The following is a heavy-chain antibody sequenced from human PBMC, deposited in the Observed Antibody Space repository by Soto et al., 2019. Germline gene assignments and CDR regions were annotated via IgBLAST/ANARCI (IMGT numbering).Heavy chain of an antibody. J-gene: IGHJ4*02. V-gene: IGHV4-4*02. CDR1: GASISSTSSGDW. D-gene: IGHD1-26*01. CDR3: AKMVGATLVDY. CDR2: IHHSGST. Sequence: QVQLQESGPGLVKPSGTLSLTCTVSGASISSTSSGDWWSWVRQPPGKGLEWIGEIHHSGSTNYNPSLKGTGTMSVDKSKNQFSLRLSSVTAADTAVYYCAKMVGATLVDYWGQGTLVTVSS.